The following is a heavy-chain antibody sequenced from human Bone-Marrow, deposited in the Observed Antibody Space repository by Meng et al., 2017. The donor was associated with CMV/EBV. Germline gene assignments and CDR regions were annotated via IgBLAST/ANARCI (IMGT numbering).Heavy chain of an antibody. V-gene: IGHV5-51*01. Sequence: GESLKISCKGSGYSFTSYWIGWVRQMPGKGLEWMGIIYPGDSDTRYSPSFQGQVTISADKSISTAYLQWSSLKASDTAMYYRARLYCSSTSCYYYYYYGMDVWGQGTTVTVSS. CDR2: IYPGDSDT. J-gene: IGHJ6*01. CDR3: ARLYCSSTSCYYYYYYGMDV. D-gene: IGHD2-2*01. CDR1: GYSFTSYW.